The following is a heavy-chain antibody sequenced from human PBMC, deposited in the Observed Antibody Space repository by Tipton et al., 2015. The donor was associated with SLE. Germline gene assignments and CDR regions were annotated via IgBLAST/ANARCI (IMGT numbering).Heavy chain of an antibody. CDR2: INYRGRT. D-gene: IGHD3-9*01. Sequence: TLSLTCAVYGGSLSDYYWNWIRQSPGKGLEWIGEINYRGRTAYNPSLKRRVTMSLDTSKSQLSLRLNSVIVADTAVYYCARSLLTGYYAFDIWGLGTMVSVSS. CDR3: ARSLLTGYYAFDI. J-gene: IGHJ3*02. V-gene: IGHV4-34*01. CDR1: GGSLSDYY.